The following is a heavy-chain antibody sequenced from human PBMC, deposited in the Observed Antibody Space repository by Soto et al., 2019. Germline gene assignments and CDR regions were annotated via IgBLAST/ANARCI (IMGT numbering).Heavy chain of an antibody. D-gene: IGHD5-12*01. CDR1: GFTFSSYA. CDR3: AKDGEMATPGSFDY. CDR2: ISGSGGST. V-gene: IGHV3-23*01. J-gene: IGHJ4*02. Sequence: GGSLRLSCAASGFTFSSYAMSWVRQAPGKGLEWVSAISGSGGSTYYADSVKGRFTISRDNSKNTRYLQMNGLRAEETAVYYCAKDGEMATPGSFDYWGQGTLVTVSS.